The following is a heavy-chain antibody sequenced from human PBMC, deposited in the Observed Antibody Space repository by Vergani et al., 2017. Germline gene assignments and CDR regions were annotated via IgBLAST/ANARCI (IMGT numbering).Heavy chain of an antibody. CDR3: AKDGVLRFLEWLPDY. CDR2: ISGSGGST. Sequence: VQLVESGGGLVKPGGSLRLSCAASGFTFSDYYMSWVRQAPGKGLEWVSGISGSGGSTYYADSVKGRFTISRDNSKNTLYLRMNSLRAEDTAVYYCAKDGVLRFLEWLPDYWGQGTLVTVSS. CDR1: GFTFSDYY. V-gene: IGHV3-23*04. J-gene: IGHJ4*02. D-gene: IGHD3-3*01.